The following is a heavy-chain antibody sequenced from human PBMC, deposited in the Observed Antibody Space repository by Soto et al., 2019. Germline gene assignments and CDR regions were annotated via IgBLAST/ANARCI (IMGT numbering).Heavy chain of an antibody. V-gene: IGHV4-59*01. D-gene: IGHD6-19*01. J-gene: IGHJ4*02. CDR1: GGSISGYY. CDR3: ARVGSSGWSPDY. Sequence: KPSETLSLTCTVSGGSISGYYWSWIRQPPGKGLEWIGYIFYSGSTNYNPSLRSRVTISVDTSKNQFSLKLSSVTTADTAMYYCARVGSSGWSPDYWGQGTLVTVSS. CDR2: IFYSGST.